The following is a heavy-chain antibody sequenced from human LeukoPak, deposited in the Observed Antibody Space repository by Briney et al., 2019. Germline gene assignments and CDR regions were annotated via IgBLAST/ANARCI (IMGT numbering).Heavy chain of an antibody. CDR1: GYTFTSHD. V-gene: IGHV1-8*03. CDR2: MNPNSGNT. D-gene: IGHD1-26*01. J-gene: IGHJ6*03. Sequence: ASVKVSCKASGYTFTSHDINWVRQATGQGLEWMGWMNPNSGNTGYAQKFQGRVTITRNNSISTVYMELRSLRSDDTAVYFCARAVLGGPTVYYNYYHMDVWGKGTTVTVSS. CDR3: ARAVLGGPTVYYNYYHMDV.